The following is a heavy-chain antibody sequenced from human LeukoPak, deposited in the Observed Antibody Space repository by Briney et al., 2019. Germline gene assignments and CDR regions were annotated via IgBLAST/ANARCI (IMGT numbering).Heavy chain of an antibody. V-gene: IGHV3-11*04. CDR1: GFTFSDYY. J-gene: IGHJ4*02. Sequence: GGSLRLSCAASGFTFSDYYMSWIRQAPGKGLEWVSYISSSGSTIYYADSVKGRFTISRGNAKNSLYLQMNSLRAEDTAVYYCARDLSYDFWSGYLDYWGQGTLVTVSS. D-gene: IGHD3-3*01. CDR2: ISSSGSTI. CDR3: ARDLSYDFWSGYLDY.